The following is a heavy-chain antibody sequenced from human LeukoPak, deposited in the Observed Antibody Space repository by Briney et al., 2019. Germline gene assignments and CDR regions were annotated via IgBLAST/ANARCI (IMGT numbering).Heavy chain of an antibody. V-gene: IGHV1-2*02. J-gene: IGHJ4*02. CDR1: GYTFTGYY. CDR2: INPNSGDT. CDR3: ARTPYGSGSYYNPLDY. Sequence: ASVKVSCKASGYTFTGYYMHWVRQAPGQGLEWMGWINPNSGDTNYAQDFQGRVTMTRDTSISTAYMELSGLRSDDTAVYYCARTPYGSGSYYNPLDYWGQGTLVTVSS. D-gene: IGHD3-10*01.